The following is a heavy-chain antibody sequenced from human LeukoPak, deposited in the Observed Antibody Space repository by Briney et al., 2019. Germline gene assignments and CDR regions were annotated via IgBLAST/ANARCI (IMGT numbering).Heavy chain of an antibody. V-gene: IGHV3-23*01. CDR2: ISGSGGRT. CDR1: GFTFSSYG. D-gene: IGHD4/OR15-4a*01. CDR3: ARRAGAYSHPYDY. J-gene: IGHJ4*02. Sequence: LSGGSLRLSCAASGFTFSSYGMSWVRQAPGKGLEWVSAISGSGGRTFYADSVQGRFTISRDNYKNTLYLQMNSLRAEGTAVYYCARRAGAYSHPYDYWGQGTLVTVSS.